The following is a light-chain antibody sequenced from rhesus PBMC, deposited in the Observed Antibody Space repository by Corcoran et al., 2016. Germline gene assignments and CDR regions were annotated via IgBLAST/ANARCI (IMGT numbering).Light chain of an antibody. CDR1: ENVNNY. Sequence: DIQMTQSPSSLSASVGDRVTITCRASENVNNYLHWYQQKPGKAPTLLSYKASTLQSGVPSRVSGSGSGTDFTLTISILQPEDFATYYCQHSYGTPYSFGQGTKVEIK. J-gene: IGKJ2*01. CDR3: QHSYGTPYS. V-gene: IGKV1-74*01. CDR2: KAS.